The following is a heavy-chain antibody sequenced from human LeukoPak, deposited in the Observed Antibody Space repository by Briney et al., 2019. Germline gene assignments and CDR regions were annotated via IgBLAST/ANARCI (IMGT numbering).Heavy chain of an antibody. CDR2: IYTSGST. CDR3: ASSYYYGSGTFMDV. Sequence: PSETLSLTCTVSGNSISSGDNYWSWLRQPAGKGLEWIGRIYTSGSTNYNPSLKSRVTMSVDTSKNQFSLKVTSVTAADTAVYYCASSYYYGSGTFMDVWGKGTTVTISS. V-gene: IGHV4-61*02. CDR1: GNSISSGDNY. D-gene: IGHD3-10*01. J-gene: IGHJ6*03.